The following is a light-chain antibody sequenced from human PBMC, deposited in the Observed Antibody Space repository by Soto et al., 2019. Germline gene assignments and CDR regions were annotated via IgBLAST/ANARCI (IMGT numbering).Light chain of an antibody. CDR1: QSISSNY. Sequence: EIVLTQSPGTLSLSPGERVTLSCRASQSISSNYLAWYQQKPGQAPRLLIYGASSRATGIPDRFSGSGSGTDFTLTIGRLEPEDFAVYYCHQDGSSPLTFGGGTKVEIK. J-gene: IGKJ4*01. CDR2: GAS. CDR3: HQDGSSPLT. V-gene: IGKV3-20*01.